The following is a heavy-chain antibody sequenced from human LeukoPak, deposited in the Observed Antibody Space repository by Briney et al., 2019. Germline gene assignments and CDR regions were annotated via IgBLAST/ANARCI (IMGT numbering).Heavy chain of an antibody. CDR2: IYYSGST. J-gene: IGHJ5*02. V-gene: IGHV4-30-4*01. D-gene: IGHD3-22*01. CDR3: ARALYYYDSSGYTPEVFWFDP. CDR1: GGSISSGDYY. Sequence: SQTLSLTCTVSGGSISSGDYYWSWIRQPPGKGLEWLGYIYYSGSTYYNPSLKSRVTISVDTSKNQFSLKLSSVTAADTAVYYCARALYYYDSSGYTPEVFWFDPWGQGTLVTVSS.